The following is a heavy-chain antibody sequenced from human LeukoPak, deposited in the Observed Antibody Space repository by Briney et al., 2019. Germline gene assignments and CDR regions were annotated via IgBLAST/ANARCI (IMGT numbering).Heavy chain of an antibody. V-gene: IGHV3-48*01. CDR3: ARGMSSGRYAVDI. J-gene: IGHJ3*02. D-gene: IGHD6-19*01. CDR1: GFTFSTYS. Sequence: PGGSLRLSCAASGFTFSTYSMNWVRQAPGKGLDWVSYISSSSSTIYYADSVKGRFTISRDSAKNSPYLQMNSLRADDTAVYYCARGMSSGRYAVDIWGQGTMVTVS. CDR2: ISSSSSTI.